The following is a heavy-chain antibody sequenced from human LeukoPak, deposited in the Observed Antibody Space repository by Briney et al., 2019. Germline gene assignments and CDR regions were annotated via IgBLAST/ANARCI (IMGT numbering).Heavy chain of an antibody. CDR3: ARSYGGFDY. D-gene: IGHD4-23*01. J-gene: IGHJ4*01. CDR1: GFSFSSYW. Sequence: GGSLRLSCAASGFSFSSYWMHWVRQAPGKGLMWVSRISDDGTSTMYAASVKGRFTKSRSNAKNTLSLQMDSLTAEDTAVYYCARSYGGFDYWGQGVLVTVS. V-gene: IGHV3-74*03. CDR2: ISDDGTST.